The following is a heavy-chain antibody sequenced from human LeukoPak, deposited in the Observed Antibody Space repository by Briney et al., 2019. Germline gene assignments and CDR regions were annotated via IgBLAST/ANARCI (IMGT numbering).Heavy chain of an antibody. CDR1: GGSISSYY. J-gene: IGHJ4*02. Sequence: SETLSLTCTVSGGSISSYYRSWIRQPPGKGLEWIGYIYYSGSTNYNPSLKSRVTISVDTSKNQFSLKLNSVTAADTAGFYCARDSDYGDFFVYWGQGTLVTVSS. D-gene: IGHD4-17*01. V-gene: IGHV4-59*01. CDR2: IYYSGST. CDR3: ARDSDYGDFFVY.